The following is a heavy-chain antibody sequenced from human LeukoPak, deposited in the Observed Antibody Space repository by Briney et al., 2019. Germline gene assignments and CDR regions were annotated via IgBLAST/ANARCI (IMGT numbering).Heavy chain of an antibody. CDR2: ISAYNGNT. D-gene: IGHD2-2*01. CDR1: GYTFTSYG. J-gene: IGHJ4*02. CDR3: ASNPLGYCSSTSCPPMYYFDY. V-gene: IGHV1-18*01. Sequence: GASVKVSCKASGYTFTSYGISWVRQAPGQGLEWMGWISAYNGNTNYAQKLQGRVTMTTDTSTSTAYMELRSLRSDDTAVYYCASNPLGYCSSTSCPPMYYFDYWGQGTLVTVSS.